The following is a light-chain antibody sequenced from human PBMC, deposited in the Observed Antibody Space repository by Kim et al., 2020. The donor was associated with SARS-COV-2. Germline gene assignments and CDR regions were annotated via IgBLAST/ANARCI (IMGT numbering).Light chain of an antibody. V-gene: IGKV3-20*01. Sequence: ENVLTQSPGTLSLSPGEEATLSCRASQSVRSNYVAWYQQRRGQSPRLLIYGTSNRATGIPDRFSGSGSGTDFTLTISRLEPEDFAVYYCHQCDGSPAYTCGQGTKLDI. CDR3: HQCDGSPAYT. CDR2: GTS. J-gene: IGKJ2*01. CDR1: QSVRSNY.